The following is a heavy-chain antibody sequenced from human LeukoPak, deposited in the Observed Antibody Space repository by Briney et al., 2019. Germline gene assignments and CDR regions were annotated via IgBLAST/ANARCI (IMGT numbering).Heavy chain of an antibody. CDR2: INPNSGGT. J-gene: IGHJ3*02. CDR1: GYTFTGYY. Sequence: ASVKVSCKASGYTFTGYYMHWVRQAPGQGLEWMGWINPNSGGTNYAQKFQGRVTMTRDTSISTAYMELSRLGSDDTAVYYCARVIGESRITIFGVAPRYAFDIWGQGTMVTVSS. V-gene: IGHV1-2*02. D-gene: IGHD3-3*01. CDR3: ARVIGESRITIFGVAPRYAFDI.